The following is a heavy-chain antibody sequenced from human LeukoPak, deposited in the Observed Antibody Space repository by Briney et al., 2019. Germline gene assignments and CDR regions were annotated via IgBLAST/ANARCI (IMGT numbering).Heavy chain of an antibody. CDR3: AKESGYYDSSSYSPLWY. D-gene: IGHD3-22*01. Sequence: GGSLRLSCAASGFTFSSYAMSWVRQAPGNGLEWVSAISGSGGSTYYADSVKGRFTISRDNSKNTLYLQMNSLRAEDTAVYYCAKESGYYDSSSYSPLWYWGQGTLVTVSS. CDR1: GFTFSSYA. V-gene: IGHV3-23*01. J-gene: IGHJ4*02. CDR2: ISGSGGST.